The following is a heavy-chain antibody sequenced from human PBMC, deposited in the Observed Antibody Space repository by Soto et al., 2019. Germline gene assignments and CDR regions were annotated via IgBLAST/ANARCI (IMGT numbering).Heavy chain of an antibody. CDR3: ATSVNSAMAFDY. Sequence: ASAKVSCKASGYTLTATYSHWVRQAPGQGLEWMGIINPNGGSTTYAQKFRAGFTMTRDTSTSTVYMELSSLRSEDSAVYYCATSVNSAMAFDYWGQGTLVTVSS. CDR2: INPNGGST. D-gene: IGHD5-18*01. CDR1: GYTLTATY. J-gene: IGHJ4*02. V-gene: IGHV1-46*01.